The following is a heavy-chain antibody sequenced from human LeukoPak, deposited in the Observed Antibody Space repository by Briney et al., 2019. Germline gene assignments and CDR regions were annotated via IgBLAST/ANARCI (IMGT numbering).Heavy chain of an antibody. CDR2: INHSGST. CDR3: ARLSWSSTSCPADY. J-gene: IGHJ4*02. V-gene: IGHV4-39*07. Sequence: SETLSLTCTVSGRSTSSSSYYWGWIRQPPGRGLEWTGEINHSGSTNYNPSLKSRVTISVDTSKNQFSLKLSSVTAADTAVYYCARLSWSSTSCPADYWGQGTLVTVSS. CDR1: GRSTSSSSYY. D-gene: IGHD2-2*01.